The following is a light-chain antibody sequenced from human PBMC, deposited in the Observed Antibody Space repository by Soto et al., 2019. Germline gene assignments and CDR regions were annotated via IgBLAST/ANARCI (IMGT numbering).Light chain of an antibody. Sequence: EIVMTQSPATLSVSPGERATLSCRASQSVSSNLARYQQKPGQAPRLLIYGASTRATGISARFSGSRSGTEFTLTISSLQSEDFAVYYCQQYNNWSPCTFGQGTKVEIK. CDR2: GAS. CDR3: QQYNNWSPCT. CDR1: QSVSSN. V-gene: IGKV3-15*01. J-gene: IGKJ1*01.